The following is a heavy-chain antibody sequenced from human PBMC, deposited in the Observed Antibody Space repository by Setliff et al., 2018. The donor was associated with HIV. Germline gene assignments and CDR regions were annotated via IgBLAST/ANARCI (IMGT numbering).Heavy chain of an antibody. CDR3: ARGPSSTHWSPGYFQH. V-gene: IGHV3-48*04. J-gene: IGHJ1*01. Sequence: GGSLRLSCAVSGFNVGTNGLSWVRQVPGRGLEWIAYIYPSYSTVHYGDSVKGRFTISTDNAKNSLYLQVNNLRAEDTAVYYCARGPSSTHWSPGYFQHWGQGTPVTVSS. CDR1: GFNVGTNG. CDR2: IYPSYSTV. D-gene: IGHD2-8*02.